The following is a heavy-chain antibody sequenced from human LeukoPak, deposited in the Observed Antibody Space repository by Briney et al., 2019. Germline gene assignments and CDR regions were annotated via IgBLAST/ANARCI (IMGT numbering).Heavy chain of an antibody. CDR2: IYHSGST. CDR3: ARDVSGGDLSP. V-gene: IGHV4-4*02. CDR1: GGSISSSNW. J-gene: IGHJ5*02. Sequence: SETLSLTCAVSGGSISSSNWWSWVRQPPGKGLEWIGEIYHSGSTNYNPSLKSRVTISVDTSKNQFSLKLSSVTAADTAVYYCARDVSGGDLSPWGQGTLVTVSS. D-gene: IGHD2-21*02.